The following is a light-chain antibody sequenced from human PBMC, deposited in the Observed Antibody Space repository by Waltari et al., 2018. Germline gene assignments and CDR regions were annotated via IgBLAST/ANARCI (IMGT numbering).Light chain of an antibody. Sequence: DIQMTQSPSTLSASVGDRVTIICRASQIISGWLAWYQQKPGKAPKLLIYQASSLQGGGPSRFSSRGSGTEFTLIISSLQPDDFATYYCQQYYSYPYTFGQGTKLEFK. CDR1: QIISGW. CDR3: QQYYSYPYT. V-gene: IGKV1-5*02. J-gene: IGKJ2*01. CDR2: QAS.